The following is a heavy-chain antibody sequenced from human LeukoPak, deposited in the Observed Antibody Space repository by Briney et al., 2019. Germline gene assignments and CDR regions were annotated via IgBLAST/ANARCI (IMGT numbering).Heavy chain of an antibody. CDR2: IIPIFGTA. V-gene: IGHV1-69*13. J-gene: IGHJ6*02. D-gene: IGHD6-13*01. CDR3: ARDSGYIAAAGTDRWCGMDV. Sequence: ASVKVSCKASGGTFSSYAISWVRQAPGQGLEWMGGIIPIFGTANYAQKFQGRVTITADESTSTAYMELSSLRSEDTAVYYCARDSGYIAAAGTDRWCGMDVWGQGTTVTVSS. CDR1: GGTFSSYA.